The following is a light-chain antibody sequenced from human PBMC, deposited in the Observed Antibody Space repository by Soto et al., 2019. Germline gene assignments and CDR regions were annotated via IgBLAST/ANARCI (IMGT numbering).Light chain of an antibody. J-gene: IGLJ2*01. V-gene: IGLV2-14*01. Sequence: QSALTQPASVSGSPGQSITISCTGTSSEVSPSNYVSWYRQLPGKAPKLIIYDVTDRPSGVSDRFSGSKSGNTASLTISGLQAEDEADYFCSSYTASTPVVLFGGGTKVTVL. CDR3: SSYTASTPVVL. CDR2: DVT. CDR1: SSEVSPSNY.